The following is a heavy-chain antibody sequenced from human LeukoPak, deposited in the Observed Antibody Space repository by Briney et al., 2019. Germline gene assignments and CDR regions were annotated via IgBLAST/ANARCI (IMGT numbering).Heavy chain of an antibody. CDR1: GFTFSTYG. V-gene: IGHV3-30*18. D-gene: IGHD2-21*01. J-gene: IGHJ4*02. CDR2: ISYDGSNE. Sequence: GRSLRLSCAASGFTFSTYGMHWVRQAPGKGLEWVAVISYDGSNEYYADSVKGRFTISRGNSKNTLYLQMSSLRAEDTAVYYRAKEFKRGLPDYWGQGTLVTVPS. CDR3: AKEFKRGLPDY.